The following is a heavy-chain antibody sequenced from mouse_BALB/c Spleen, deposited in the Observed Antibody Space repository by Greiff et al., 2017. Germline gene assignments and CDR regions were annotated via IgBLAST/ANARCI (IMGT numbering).Heavy chain of an antibody. J-gene: IGHJ4*01. D-gene: IGHD3-1*01. Sequence: EVMLVESGGGLVQPGGSRKLSCAASGFTFSSFGMHWVRQAPEKGLEWVAYISSGSSTIYYADTVKGRFTISRDNPKNTLFLQMTSLRSEDTAMYYYARSGDYYAMDYWGQGTSVTVSS. CDR2: ISSGSSTI. CDR1: GFTFSSFG. CDR3: ARSGDYYAMDY. V-gene: IGHV5-17*02.